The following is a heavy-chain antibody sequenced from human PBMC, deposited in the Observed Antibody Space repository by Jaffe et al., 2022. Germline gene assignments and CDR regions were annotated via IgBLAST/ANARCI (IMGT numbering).Heavy chain of an antibody. CDR1: GGSISSYY. J-gene: IGHJ2*01. V-gene: IGHV4-59*01. CDR2: IYYSGST. Sequence: QVQLQESGPGLVKPSETLSLTCTVSGGSISSYYWSWIRQPPGKGLEWIGYIYYSGSTNYNPSLKSRVTISVDTSKNQFSLKLSSVTAADTAVYYCARAGYGVQTLYFDLWGRGTLVTVSS. CDR3: ARAGYGVQTLYFDL. D-gene: IGHD4-17*01.